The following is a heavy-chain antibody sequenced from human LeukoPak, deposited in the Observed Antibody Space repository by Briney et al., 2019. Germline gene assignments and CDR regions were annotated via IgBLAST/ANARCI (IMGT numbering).Heavy chain of an antibody. V-gene: IGHV3-7*01. J-gene: IGHJ4*02. CDR1: GFTFSSYW. D-gene: IGHD5-18*01. CDR2: IKQDGSEK. CDR3: ARDIGYSYGYGFDY. Sequence: GGSLRLSCAASGFTFSSYWMSWVRQAPGKGLKWVANIKQDGSEKYYVDSVKGRFTISRDNAKNSLYLQMNSLRAEDTAVYYCARDIGYSYGYGFDYWGRGTLVTVSS.